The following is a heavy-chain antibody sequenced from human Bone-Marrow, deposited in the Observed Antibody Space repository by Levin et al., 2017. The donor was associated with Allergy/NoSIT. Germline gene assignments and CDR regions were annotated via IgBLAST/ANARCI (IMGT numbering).Heavy chain of an antibody. V-gene: IGHV2-70*01. CDR3: ARSYYDILTGFYKWFDP. Sequence: SGPTLVKPTQTLTLTCTFSGFSLTTSGMCVSWIRQPPGKALEWLAVIDWDDSKEYNSSLKTRLTISKDTSKNQVVLTMTNMDPVDTATYYYARSYYDILTGFYKWFDPWGQGTLVTVSS. CDR1: GFSLTTSGMC. D-gene: IGHD3-9*01. J-gene: IGHJ5*02. CDR2: IDWDDSK.